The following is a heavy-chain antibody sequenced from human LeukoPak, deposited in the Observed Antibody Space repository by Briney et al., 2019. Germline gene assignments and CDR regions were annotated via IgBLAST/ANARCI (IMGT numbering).Heavy chain of an antibody. Sequence: SETLSLTCTVSGGSISSYYWSWIRQPPGKGLEWIGYIYYSGSTNYNPSLKSRITISVDTSKNQFSLKLSSVTAADTAVYYCARDSWNSSSRRGNYYYGMDVWGQGTTVTVSS. V-gene: IGHV4-59*01. CDR3: ARDSWNSSSRRGNYYYGMDV. J-gene: IGHJ6*02. CDR1: GGSISSYY. CDR2: IYYSGST. D-gene: IGHD6-13*01.